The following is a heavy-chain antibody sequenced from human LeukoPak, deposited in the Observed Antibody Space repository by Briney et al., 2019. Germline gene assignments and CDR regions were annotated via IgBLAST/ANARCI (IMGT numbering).Heavy chain of an antibody. CDR1: GGSISSSSYY. CDR3: ARHGYCSSTSCYTSYYYYYMDV. J-gene: IGHJ6*03. V-gene: IGHV4-39*01. D-gene: IGHD2-2*02. Sequence: SETLSLTCTVSGGSISSSSYYWGWIRQPPGKGLEWIGSIYYSGSTYYNPSLKSRVTISVDTSKNQFSLKLSSVTAADTAVYYCARHGYCSSTSCYTSYYYYYMDVWGKGTTVTISS. CDR2: IYYSGST.